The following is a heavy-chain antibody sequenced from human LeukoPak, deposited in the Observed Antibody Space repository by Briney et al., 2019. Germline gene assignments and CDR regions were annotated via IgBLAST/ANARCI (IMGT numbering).Heavy chain of an antibody. J-gene: IGHJ3*02. CDR1: GGSINNYY. CDR2: IYTRGST. Sequence: PSETLSLTCTVSGGSINNYYWSWIRQPAGKGLEWIGRIYTRGSTNYNPSLKSRVTMSVDTSKNQFALKLSSVTAADTAVYYCARGRYCSADICSGGDAFDIWGQGTMVSVSS. CDR3: ARGRYCSADICSGGDAFDI. D-gene: IGHD2-15*01. V-gene: IGHV4-4*07.